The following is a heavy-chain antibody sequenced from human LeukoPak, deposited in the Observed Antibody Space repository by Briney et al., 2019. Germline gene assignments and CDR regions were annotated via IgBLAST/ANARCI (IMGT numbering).Heavy chain of an antibody. CDR1: GGSISSYY. D-gene: IGHD6-13*01. CDR2: LYTSGST. V-gene: IGHV4-4*09. J-gene: IGHJ4*02. Sequence: SETLSFTCTVSGGSISSYYWSWLRQPPGKGLVLIGYLYTSGSTNYNPSLKSRVTISVDTSKNQFSLQLSSVTDADTAVYFCPRHARAAAAPDYWGQGSLVSVSS. CDR3: PRHARAAAAPDY.